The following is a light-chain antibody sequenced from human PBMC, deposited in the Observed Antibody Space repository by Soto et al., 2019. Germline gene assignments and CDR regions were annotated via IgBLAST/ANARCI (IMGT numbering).Light chain of an antibody. CDR3: SSFTTRNTLV. J-gene: IGLJ2*01. CDR1: SSDIGNYAY. Sequence: QAVVTQPASVSGSPGQSITISCTGTSSDIGNYAYVSWYQQHPGKAPKLMISEVSNRPSGVSNRFSGSKSGNTASLTISGLQAEDEADYYCSSFTTRNTLVFGGGTKLTVL. V-gene: IGLV2-14*01. CDR2: EVS.